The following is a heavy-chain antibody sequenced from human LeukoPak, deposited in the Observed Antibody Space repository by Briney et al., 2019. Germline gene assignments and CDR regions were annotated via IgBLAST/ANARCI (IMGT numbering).Heavy chain of an antibody. Sequence: GGSLRLSCAASGFTFSSYSMNWVRQAPGKGLEWVSSISSSSTYIYYADSVKGRFAISRDNAKNSLYLQMNSLRAEDTAVYYCAVRGYSYGQDCWGQGTLVTVSS. CDR1: GFTFSSYS. CDR3: AVRGYSYGQDC. J-gene: IGHJ4*02. CDR2: ISSSSTYI. V-gene: IGHV3-21*01. D-gene: IGHD5-18*01.